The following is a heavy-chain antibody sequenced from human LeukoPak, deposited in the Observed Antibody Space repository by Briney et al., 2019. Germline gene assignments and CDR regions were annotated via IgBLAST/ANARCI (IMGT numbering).Heavy chain of an antibody. CDR3: AKDGVVVVAATPPNFDC. CDR1: GFTFSSYG. Sequence: GGSLRLSCAASGFTFSSYGMHWVRQAPGKGLEWVAVISYDGSNKYYADSVKGRFTISRDNSKNTLYLQMNSLRAEDTAVYYCAKDGVVVVAATPPNFDCWGQGTLVTVSS. CDR2: ISYDGSNK. D-gene: IGHD2-15*01. J-gene: IGHJ4*02. V-gene: IGHV3-30*18.